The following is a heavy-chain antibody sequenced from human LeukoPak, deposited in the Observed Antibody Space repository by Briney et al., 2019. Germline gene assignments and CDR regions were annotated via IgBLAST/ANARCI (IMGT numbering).Heavy chain of an antibody. D-gene: IGHD3-3*01. V-gene: IGHV4-34*01. Sequence: SETLSLTCAVYGGSFSGYYWSWIRQPPGKGLEWIGEINHSGSTNYNPSLKSRVTISVDTSKNQFSLKLSSVTAADTAVYYCARGRGLYYDFWSGYVFWGQGTLVTVSS. CDR1: GGSFSGYY. J-gene: IGHJ4*02. CDR3: ARGRGLYYDFWSGYVF. CDR2: INHSGST.